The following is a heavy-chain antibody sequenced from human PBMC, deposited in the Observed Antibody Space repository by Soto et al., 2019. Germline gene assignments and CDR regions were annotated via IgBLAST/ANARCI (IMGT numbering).Heavy chain of an antibody. Sequence: ASVKVSCKASGGTFSSYAISWVRQAPGQGLEWMGGIIPIFGTANYAQKFQGRVTITADESTSTAYMELSSLRSEDTAVYYCAGDRRDSSGWLVLFYYYYGMDVWGQGTTVTVSS. CDR1: GGTFSSYA. CDR3: AGDRRDSSGWLVLFYYYYGMDV. J-gene: IGHJ6*02. V-gene: IGHV1-69*13. D-gene: IGHD6-19*01. CDR2: IIPIFGTA.